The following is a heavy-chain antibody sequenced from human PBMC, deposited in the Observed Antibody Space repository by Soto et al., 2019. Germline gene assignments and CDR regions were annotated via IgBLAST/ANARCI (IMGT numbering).Heavy chain of an antibody. D-gene: IGHD6-19*01. V-gene: IGHV4-4*07. Sequence: PSETLSLTCTVACGSMNSHFWSLIRQPAGKVLEWIGHVHISGLTTYNPSLRSRVTLSLDPPKNQLSLKLTYVTAADTAVYYCARGVDGSGFDLRGQGTLVTVSS. J-gene: IGHJ4*02. CDR1: CGSMNSHF. CDR3: ARGVDGSGFDL. CDR2: VHISGLT.